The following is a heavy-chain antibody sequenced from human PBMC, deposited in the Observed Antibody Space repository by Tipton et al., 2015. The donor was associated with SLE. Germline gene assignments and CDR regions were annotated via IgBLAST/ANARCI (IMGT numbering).Heavy chain of an antibody. D-gene: IGHD5-12*01. CDR2: ISYDGSKK. CDR3: ARDRRGYSGYVLDY. Sequence: SLRLSCAASGFTFSNYGIHWVRQAPGKGLEWVAVISYDGSKKYYADSVKGRFTISRDDSKNTLYLQMNNLRAEDTAVYYCARDRRGYSGYVLDYWGQGTLVTVSS. J-gene: IGHJ4*02. CDR1: GFTFSNYG. V-gene: IGHV3-30*03.